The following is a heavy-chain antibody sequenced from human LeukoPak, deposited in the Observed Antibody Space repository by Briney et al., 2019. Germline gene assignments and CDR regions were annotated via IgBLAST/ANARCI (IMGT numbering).Heavy chain of an antibody. CDR3: ARVRTEWYIDL. CDR1: GFIFNSHW. J-gene: IGHJ2*01. Sequence: GRSLRLSCAGSGFIFNSHWMTWVRQAPGMGLEWVGNIRQDGDEKFYADSVRGRFTISRDNAKNSLYLHLNSLRAEDTAIYYCARVRTEWYIDLWGRGTLVTVSP. V-gene: IGHV3-7*01. D-gene: IGHD2-8*02. CDR2: IRQDGDEK.